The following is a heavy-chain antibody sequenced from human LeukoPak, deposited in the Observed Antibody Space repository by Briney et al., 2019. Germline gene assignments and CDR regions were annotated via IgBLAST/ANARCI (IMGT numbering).Heavy chain of an antibody. CDR2: IYYSGST. CDR3: ARAGPSSTAPDY. J-gene: IGHJ4*02. Sequence: SETLSLTCTVSGGSISSSSYYWGWIRQPPGKGLEWIGSIYYSGSTYYNPSLKSRVTISVDTPKNQFSLELSSVTAADTAVYYCARAGPSSTAPDYWGQGTLVTVSS. V-gene: IGHV4-39*07. CDR1: GGSISSSSYY. D-gene: IGHD3-10*01.